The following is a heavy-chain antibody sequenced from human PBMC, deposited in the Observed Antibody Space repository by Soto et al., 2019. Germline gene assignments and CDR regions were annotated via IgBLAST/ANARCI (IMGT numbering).Heavy chain of an antibody. J-gene: IGHJ4*02. CDR2: ISYDGSSK. CDR1: GFTYSSYA. D-gene: IGHD5-12*01. CDR3: ARGSTPAAQWLRLFDY. Sequence: GGSLRLSCADSGFTYSSYAMHWVRQAPGKGLEWVAVISYDGSSKYYADSVKGRFTISRDNSKNTLYLQMNSLRAEDTAVYYCARGSTPAAQWLRLFDYWGQGTLVTVSS. V-gene: IGHV3-30-3*01.